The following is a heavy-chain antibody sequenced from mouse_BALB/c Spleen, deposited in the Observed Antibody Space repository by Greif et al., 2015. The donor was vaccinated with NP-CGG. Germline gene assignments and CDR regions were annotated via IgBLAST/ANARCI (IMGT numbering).Heavy chain of an antibody. CDR3: ARDPVYYGYGGAMDY. D-gene: IGHD1-2*01. Sequence: DVMLVESGGGLVKPGGSLKLSCAASGFTFSSYAMSWVRQSPEKRLEWVAEISSGGSYTYYPDTVTGRFTISRDNAKNTLYLQMSSLRSEDTAMYYCARDPVYYGYGGAMDYWGQGTSVTVSS. J-gene: IGHJ4*01. CDR2: ISSGGSYT. V-gene: IGHV5-9-4*01. CDR1: GFTFSSYA.